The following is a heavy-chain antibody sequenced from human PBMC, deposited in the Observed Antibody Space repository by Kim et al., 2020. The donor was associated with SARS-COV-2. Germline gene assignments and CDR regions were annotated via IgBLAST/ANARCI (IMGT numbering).Heavy chain of an antibody. V-gene: IGHV4-31*03. CDR3: ARGGDYYDSSGYYSDY. D-gene: IGHD3-22*01. CDR2: IYYSGST. Sequence: SETLSLTCTVSGGSISSGGYYWSWIRQHPGKGLEWIGYIYYSGSTYYNPSLKSRVTISVDTSKNQFSLKLSPVTAADTAVYYCARGGDYYDSSGYYSDYWGQGTLVTVSS. CDR1: GGSISSGGYY. J-gene: IGHJ4*02.